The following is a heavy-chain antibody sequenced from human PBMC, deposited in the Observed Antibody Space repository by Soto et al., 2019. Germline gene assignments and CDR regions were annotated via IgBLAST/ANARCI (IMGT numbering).Heavy chain of an antibody. D-gene: IGHD2-15*01. CDR3: AKGGSVGICIGGRCCFDS. V-gene: IGHV3-9*01. CDR2: ISWNSNII. J-gene: IGHJ4*02. CDR1: GFTFDDYA. Sequence: EVQLVESGGGLVQPGRSLRLSCAASGFTFDDYAMHWVRRVPGKGLEWVSSISWNSNIIGNADSVKGRFTTSRDNAKNSRYLQMSRVRPEDTALYYCAKGGSVGICIGGRCCFDSWGQGALVSVSS.